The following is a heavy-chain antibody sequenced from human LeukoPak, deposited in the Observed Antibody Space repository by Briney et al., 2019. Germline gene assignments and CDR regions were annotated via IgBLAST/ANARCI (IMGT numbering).Heavy chain of an antibody. Sequence: SETLSLTCTVSGASVSSDDWTWIRQTPGKGLEWLGGIYNSGGTDYNPSLRSGATISVDTAMNQFSVKLRSVTAADTAVYFRAGRGQRYLRDWDQGILVSVSS. CDR3: AGRGQRYLRD. D-gene: IGHD2-2*02. J-gene: IGHJ4*02. CDR2: IYNSGGT. V-gene: IGHV4-59*08. CDR1: GASVSSDD.